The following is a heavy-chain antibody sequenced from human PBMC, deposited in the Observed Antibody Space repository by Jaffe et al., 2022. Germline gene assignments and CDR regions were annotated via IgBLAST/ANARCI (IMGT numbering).Heavy chain of an antibody. D-gene: IGHD6-19*01. CDR1: GGSFSGYY. CDR2: INHSGST. Sequence: QVQLQQWGAGLLKPSETLSLTCAVYGGSFSGYYWSWIRQPPGKGLEWIGEINHSGSTNYNPSLKSRVTISVDTSKNQFSLKLSSVTAADTAVYYCARLSYSLRRPGIAVAGRGGFDYWGQGTLVTVSS. V-gene: IGHV4-34*01. CDR3: ARLSYSLRRPGIAVAGRGGFDY. J-gene: IGHJ4*02.